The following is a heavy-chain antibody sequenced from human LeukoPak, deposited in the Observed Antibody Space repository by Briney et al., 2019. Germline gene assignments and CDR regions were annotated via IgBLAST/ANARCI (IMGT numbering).Heavy chain of an antibody. V-gene: IGHV4-30-4*08. Sequence: SQTLSLTCNVSGGSINSGGYYWNWIRQPPGKGLEWIGYIYYSGSTYYNPSLKSRVTISVDTSKNQFSLKLSSVTAADTAVYYCATSLRYNYYYGMDVWGQGTTVTVSS. CDR3: ATSLRYNYYYGMDV. J-gene: IGHJ6*02. CDR1: GGSINSGGYY. D-gene: IGHD3-9*01. CDR2: IYYSGST.